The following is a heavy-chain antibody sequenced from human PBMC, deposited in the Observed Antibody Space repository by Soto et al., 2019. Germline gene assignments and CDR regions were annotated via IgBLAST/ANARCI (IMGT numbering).Heavy chain of an antibody. Sequence: SETLSLTCTVSGGSVTNSSYYWGWIRQSPGKWLEWIGSVCYRGRSYSKSTVKSRVTISVDTSNNRFSLTLTSVTASDTAVYFCVSQRTTVPTQAYFDYWGPGALVTVSS. J-gene: IGHJ4*02. CDR3: VSQRTTVPTQAYFDY. CDR1: GGSVTNSSYY. V-gene: IGHV4-39*01. D-gene: IGHD4-17*01. CDR2: VCYRGRS.